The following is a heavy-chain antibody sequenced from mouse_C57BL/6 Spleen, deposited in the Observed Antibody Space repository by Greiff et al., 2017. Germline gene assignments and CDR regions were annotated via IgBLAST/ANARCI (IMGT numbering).Heavy chain of an antibody. J-gene: IGHJ2*01. V-gene: IGHV5-4*01. CDR3: AREGYYYGSSYFDY. Sequence: EVQLVQSGGGLVRPGASLKLSCAASGFTFSGYAMSWVSQTPEKRLEWVATISDGGSYTYYPDNVKGRCTISRDNAKNNLYLQLSHLTSEDTAMYYCAREGYYYGSSYFDYWGQGTTLTVSA. CDR2: ISDGGSYT. CDR1: GFTFSGYA. D-gene: IGHD1-1*01.